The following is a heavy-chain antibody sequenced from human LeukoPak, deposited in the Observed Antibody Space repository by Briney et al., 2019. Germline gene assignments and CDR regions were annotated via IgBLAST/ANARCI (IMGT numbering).Heavy chain of an antibody. V-gene: IGHV4-59*08. Sequence: TSETLSLTCTVSGGSISSYYWSWVRQPPGKRLEWIGHIYYSGSSHYNPSLKSRVTISVDTSKNQFSLKLSSVTAADTAVYYCARQDIVTTIRHFDLWGRGTLVTVSS. CDR1: GGSISSYY. CDR2: IYYSGSS. D-gene: IGHD5-12*01. J-gene: IGHJ2*01. CDR3: ARQDIVTTIRHFDL.